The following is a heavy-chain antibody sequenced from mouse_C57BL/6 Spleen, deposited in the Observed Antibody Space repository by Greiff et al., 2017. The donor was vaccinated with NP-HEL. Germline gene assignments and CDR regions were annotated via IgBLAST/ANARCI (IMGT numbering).Heavy chain of an antibody. Sequence: EVKLVESGGGLVKPGGSLKLSCAASGFTFSSYTMSWVRQTPEKRLEWVATISGGGGNTYYPDSVKGRFTISRDNAKNTLYLQMSSLRSEDTALYYCARQGGSPFDYWGQGTTLTVSS. V-gene: IGHV5-9*01. J-gene: IGHJ2*01. CDR3: ARQGGSPFDY. CDR2: ISGGGGNT. CDR1: GFTFSSYT. D-gene: IGHD1-1*01.